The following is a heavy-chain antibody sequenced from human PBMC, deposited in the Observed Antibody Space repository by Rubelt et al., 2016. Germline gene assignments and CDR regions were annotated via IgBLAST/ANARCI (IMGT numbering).Heavy chain of an antibody. D-gene: IGHD1-26*01. CDR2: ISAYNGNK. Sequence: QVQLVQSGAEVKKPGASVKVSCKASGYTFTTYGINWVRQAPGQGLEWMGWISAYNGNKNHAQKLQGRGTMTTDTSTSTAYMELRSLRSDDTAVYYCAREAYSGRYPLIDYWGQGTLVTVSS. CDR1: GYTFTTYG. CDR3: AREAYSGRYPLIDY. V-gene: IGHV1-18*01. J-gene: IGHJ4*02.